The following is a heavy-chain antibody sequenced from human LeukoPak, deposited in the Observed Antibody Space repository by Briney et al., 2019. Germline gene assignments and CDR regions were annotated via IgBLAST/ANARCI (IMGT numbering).Heavy chain of an antibody. CDR3: ALDYCSGGSCYTPSN. CDR2: ISYDGSNK. J-gene: IGHJ4*02. Sequence: GGPLRLSCAASGFTFSSYGMHWVRQAPGKGLEWVAVISYDGSNKYYADSVKGRFTISRDNSKNTLYLQMNSLRAEDTAVYYCALDYCSGGSCYTPSNWGQGTLVTVSS. CDR1: GFTFSSYG. V-gene: IGHV3-30*03. D-gene: IGHD2-15*01.